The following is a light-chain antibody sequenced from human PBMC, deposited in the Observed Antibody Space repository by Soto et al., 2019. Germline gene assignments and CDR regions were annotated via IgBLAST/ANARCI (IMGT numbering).Light chain of an antibody. J-gene: IGKJ4*02. V-gene: IGKV1-39*01. Sequence: VTLSPSSVSAYVGDRVTITCRSSQNISNYLHWFQQKPGKAPNLLIYAASSLQSGVPSRFSGSGSGTDFTLTISRLQPEDFGSYYCQQSYSNPVRFGRRTNADIK. CDR3: QQSYSNPVR. CDR1: QNISNY. CDR2: AAS.